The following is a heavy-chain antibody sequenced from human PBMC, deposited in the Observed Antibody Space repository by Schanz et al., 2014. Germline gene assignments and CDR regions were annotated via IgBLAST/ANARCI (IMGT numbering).Heavy chain of an antibody. Sequence: QVQLVQSGAEVRKPGASVKISCKASGYSFTTYFIHWVRQARGQGLEWVGRFIPILGVTHYAQKFQGRVTMTWDTSTSTVYMELSSLRSEDTAVYYCARGGYSSGWYDRDIAHFDYWGQGTLVTVSS. CDR2: FIPILGVT. D-gene: IGHD6-19*01. J-gene: IGHJ4*02. CDR3: ARGGYSSGWYDRDIAHFDY. CDR1: GYSFTTYF. V-gene: IGHV1-46*01.